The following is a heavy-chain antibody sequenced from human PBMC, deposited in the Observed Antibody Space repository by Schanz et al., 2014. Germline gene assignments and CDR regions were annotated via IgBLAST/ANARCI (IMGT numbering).Heavy chain of an antibody. CDR2: VSSDGNND. V-gene: IGHV3-30*18. CDR3: AKGRFGELSAFDI. J-gene: IGHJ3*02. CDR1: GFAFSSFA. Sequence: VQLMESGGGLVKPGGSLRLSCVASGFAFSSFAMTWVRQAPGKGLEWVALVSSDGNNDYYTDSVKGRFTISRDNSKNTVHLQMNSLRAEDTAVYYCAKGRFGELSAFDIWGQGTMVTVSS. D-gene: IGHD3-10*01.